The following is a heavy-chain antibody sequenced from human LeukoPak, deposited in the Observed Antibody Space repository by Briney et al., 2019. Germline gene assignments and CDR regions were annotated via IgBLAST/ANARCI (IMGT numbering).Heavy chain of an antibody. Sequence: SQTLSLTFAISGDSVSSNSAAWNWIRQSPSRGLEWLGRTYYRSKWYNDYAVSVKSRITINPDTSKNQFSLQLNSVTPEDTAVYYCAREGSSGWYGYYGMDVWGQGATVTVSS. CDR1: GDSVSSNSAA. V-gene: IGHV6-1*01. J-gene: IGHJ6*02. CDR2: TYYRSKWYN. CDR3: AREGSSGWYGYYGMDV. D-gene: IGHD6-19*01.